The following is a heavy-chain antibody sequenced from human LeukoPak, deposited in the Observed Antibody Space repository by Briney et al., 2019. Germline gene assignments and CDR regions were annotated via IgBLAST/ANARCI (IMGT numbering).Heavy chain of an antibody. CDR2: ITYDSANK. Sequence: GGSLRLSCTTSGVTFSSFSMSWVRQTPGKGLEWVSTITYDSANKWHADSVKGRFTISRDNSKNTLYLQMHSLRADDTALYYCTKRKPTGSVTVDEYWGQGALVTVSS. CDR1: GVTFSSFS. V-gene: IGHV3-23*01. D-gene: IGHD2-21*02. CDR3: TKRKPTGSVTVDEY. J-gene: IGHJ4*02.